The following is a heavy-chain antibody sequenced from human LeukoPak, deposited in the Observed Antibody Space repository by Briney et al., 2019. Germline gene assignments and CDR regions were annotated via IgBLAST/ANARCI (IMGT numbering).Heavy chain of an antibody. CDR1: GFTFSSYA. CDR2: ISGSGGST. J-gene: IGHJ6*02. CDR3: AKALSRPYYHYGMDV. V-gene: IGHV3-23*01. Sequence: GGSLRLSCAASGFTFSSYAMSWVRQAPGKGLEWVSAISGSGGSTYYADSVKGRFTISRDNSKNTLYLQMNSLRAEDTAVYYCAKALSRPYYHYGMDVWGQGTTVTVSS.